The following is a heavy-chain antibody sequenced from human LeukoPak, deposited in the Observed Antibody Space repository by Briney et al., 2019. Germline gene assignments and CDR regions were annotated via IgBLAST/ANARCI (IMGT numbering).Heavy chain of an antibody. V-gene: IGHV1-18*01. Sequence: ASVKVSCKASGYTFTMNGISWVRQAPGQGLEWMGWISSYNGKTNYAQRLQGRVTMTTDTSTSTAYMELRSLRSDDTAVYYCARARGPSLRRDSSLDYWGQGTLVTVSS. CDR3: ARARGPSLRRDSSLDY. CDR1: GYTFTMNG. CDR2: ISSYNGKT. D-gene: IGHD3-22*01. J-gene: IGHJ4*02.